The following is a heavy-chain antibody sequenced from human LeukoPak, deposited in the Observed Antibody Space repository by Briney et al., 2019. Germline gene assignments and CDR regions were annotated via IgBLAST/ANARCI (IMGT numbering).Heavy chain of an antibody. Sequence: GRSLRLSCAASGFTFTTYAFHWVRQAPGTGLELVAVISSDGKRRIYADSVKGRFTISRDNSKNRLFLQMNSLRTEDTAVYYCARDPMADFDYWGQGALVTVSS. CDR2: ISSDGKRR. J-gene: IGHJ4*02. CDR1: GFTFTTYA. CDR3: ARDPMADFDY. V-gene: IGHV3-30*04. D-gene: IGHD2-8*01.